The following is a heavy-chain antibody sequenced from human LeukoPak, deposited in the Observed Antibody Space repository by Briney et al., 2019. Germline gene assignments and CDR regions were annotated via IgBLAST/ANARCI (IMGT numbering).Heavy chain of an antibody. CDR1: GFTFSDYY. Sequence: GGSLRLSCAASGFTFSDYYMSWIRQAPGKGLEWVSYISSSGSTIYYADSVKGRFTISRDNAKNSLYLQMNSLRAEDTAVYYCASDPYYYGSGSYLVYWGQGTLVTVSS. CDR2: ISSSGSTI. CDR3: ASDPYYYGSGSYLVY. D-gene: IGHD3-10*01. V-gene: IGHV3-11*01. J-gene: IGHJ4*02.